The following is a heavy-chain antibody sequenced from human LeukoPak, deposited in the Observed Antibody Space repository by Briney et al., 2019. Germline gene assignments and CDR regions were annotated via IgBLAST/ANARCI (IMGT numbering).Heavy chain of an antibody. D-gene: IGHD3-3*01. CDR2: VRVNGRST. J-gene: IGHJ4*02. V-gene: IGHV3-23*01. CDR1: GFTFSTYD. CDR3: AKAILREYYFDY. Sequence: GGSLRLSCTASGFTFSTYDMNWVRQAPGKGLEWVSTVRVNGRSTYYADSVKGRFTISRDNSKNTLYLQMNSLRAEDTAVYYCAKAILREYYFDYWGQGTLVTVSS.